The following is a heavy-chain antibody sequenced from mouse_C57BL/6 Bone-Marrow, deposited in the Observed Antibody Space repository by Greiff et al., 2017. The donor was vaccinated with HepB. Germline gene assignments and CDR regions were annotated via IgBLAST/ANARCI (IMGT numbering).Heavy chain of an antibody. CDR3: ARGLTTVVATDAMDY. Sequence: QVQLKQPGAELVRPGSSVKLSCKASGYTFTSYWMDWVKQRPGQGLEWIGNIYPSDSETHYNQKFKDKATLTVDKSSSTAYMQLSSLTSEDSAVYYCARGLTTVVATDAMDYWGQGTSVTVSS. V-gene: IGHV1-61*01. CDR1: GYTFTSYW. D-gene: IGHD1-1*01. CDR2: IYPSDSET. J-gene: IGHJ4*01.